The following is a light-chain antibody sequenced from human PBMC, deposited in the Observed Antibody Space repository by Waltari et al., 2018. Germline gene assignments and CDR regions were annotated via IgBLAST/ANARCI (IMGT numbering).Light chain of an antibody. CDR3: QRNDRLPVT. J-gene: IGKJ1*01. V-gene: IGKV3-20*01. Sequence: EIVLTQSPGPLSLSPGERATLSSRASQGFGRALIWYQQKPGQAPRLLIYGASTRATGIPDRFSGSGFGTDFSLTISRLEPEDFAVYYCQRNDRLPVTFGQGTKVEIK. CDR2: GAS. CDR1: QGFGRA.